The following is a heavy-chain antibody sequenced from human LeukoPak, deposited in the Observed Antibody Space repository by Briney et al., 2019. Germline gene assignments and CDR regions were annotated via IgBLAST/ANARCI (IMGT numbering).Heavy chain of an antibody. V-gene: IGHV1-2*06. D-gene: IGHD2-21*02. CDR2: INPNSGGT. CDR3: ARDSSATDAFDY. CDR1: GYTFTGYY. Sequence: GASVKVSCKDSGYTFTGYYMHWVRQAPGQGLEWMGRINPNSGGTNYAQKFQGRVTMTRDTSISTAYMELSRLRSDDTAVYYCARDSSATDAFDYWGQGTLVTVSS. J-gene: IGHJ4*02.